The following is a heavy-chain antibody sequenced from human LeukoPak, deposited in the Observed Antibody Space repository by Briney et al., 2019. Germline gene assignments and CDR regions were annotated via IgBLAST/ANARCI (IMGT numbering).Heavy chain of an antibody. CDR1: GGTFSSYA. Sequence: SVKVSCKASGGTFSSYAISWVRQAPGQGLEWMGGIIPIFGTANYAQKFQGRVTITTDESTSTAYMELSSLRSEDTAVYYRARASSGDYYDSSGYYYWGQGTLVTVSS. CDR3: ARASSGDYYDSSGYYY. V-gene: IGHV1-69*05. J-gene: IGHJ4*02. CDR2: IIPIFGTA. D-gene: IGHD3-22*01.